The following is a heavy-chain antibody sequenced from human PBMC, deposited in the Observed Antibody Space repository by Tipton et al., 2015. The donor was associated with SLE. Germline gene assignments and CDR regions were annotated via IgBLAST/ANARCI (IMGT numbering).Heavy chain of an antibody. V-gene: IGHV3-30*03. J-gene: IGHJ3*02. CDR2: ISYDGSNK. Sequence: SLRLSCAASGFTFSSYGMHWVRQAPGKGLEWVAVISYDGSNKYYADSVKGRFTISRDNAKNSLYLQMNSLRAEDAAVCYCATDSSGESFDIWGQGTMVTVSS. CDR1: GFTFSSYG. D-gene: IGHD3-22*01. CDR3: ATDSSGESFDI.